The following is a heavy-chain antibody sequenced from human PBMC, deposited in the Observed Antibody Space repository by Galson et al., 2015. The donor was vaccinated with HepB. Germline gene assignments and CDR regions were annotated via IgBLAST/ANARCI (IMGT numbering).Heavy chain of an antibody. V-gene: IGHV3-21*01. J-gene: IGHJ1*01. CDR3: TIEPVVGLDYLQH. CDR2: ISCNSGDI. CDR1: GFTFNIYS. D-gene: IGHD6-19*01. Sequence: SLRLSCAASGFTFNIYSMNWVRQAPGKGLEWVSPISCNSGDIYYADSVKGRFTISRDNAKNSLYLQMNSLRAEDTAVYYCTIEPVVGLDYLQHWGQGTLVTVSS.